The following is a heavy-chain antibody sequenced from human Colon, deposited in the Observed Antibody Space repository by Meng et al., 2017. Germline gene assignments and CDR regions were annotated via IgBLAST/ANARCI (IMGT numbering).Heavy chain of an antibody. V-gene: IGHV5-51*01. Sequence: GGSLRLSGKGSGYSFFGYWIGGVRQMPGKGREWMGMVYPDDSKTRYSPTCQGQVTMSVDKSISTAYLQWGSLEASDTAMYFCARLSCSIELSKTCLDYWGQGTLVTVSS. J-gene: IGHJ4*02. D-gene: IGHD5-24*01. CDR3: ARLSCSIELSKTCLDY. CDR1: GYSFFGYW. CDR2: VYPDDSKT.